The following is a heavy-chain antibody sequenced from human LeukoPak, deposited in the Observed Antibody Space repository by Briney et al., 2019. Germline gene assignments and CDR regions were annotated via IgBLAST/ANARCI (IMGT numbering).Heavy chain of an antibody. Sequence: GGSLRLSCAASGFTFSSYWMSWVRQTPGKGLEWVANIKLDGSEKYYVDSVKGRFTFSRDSARNSLYLQMNSLRAEDTAVYYCAKVSSTSYYFDYWGQGTLVTVSS. CDR3: AKVSSTSYYFDY. CDR2: IKLDGSEK. J-gene: IGHJ4*02. V-gene: IGHV3-7*01. CDR1: GFTFSSYW. D-gene: IGHD6-6*01.